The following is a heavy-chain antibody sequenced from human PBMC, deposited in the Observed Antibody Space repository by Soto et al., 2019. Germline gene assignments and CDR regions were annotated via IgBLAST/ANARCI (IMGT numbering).Heavy chain of an antibody. J-gene: IGHJ5*02. D-gene: IGHD4-17*01. CDR1: GSTFTSND. V-gene: IGHV1-8*01. Sequence: QVQLVQSGAEVKKPGASVKVSGKASGSTFTSNDINWVRQATGQGLENLGWMNPKSGNTAYVQKFQGRVTMTWDTSITTAYMELSSLRSEDTAVYFCARGIKYGAYSRWFDPWGQGTLVTVSS. CDR2: MNPKSGNT. CDR3: ARGIKYGAYSRWFDP.